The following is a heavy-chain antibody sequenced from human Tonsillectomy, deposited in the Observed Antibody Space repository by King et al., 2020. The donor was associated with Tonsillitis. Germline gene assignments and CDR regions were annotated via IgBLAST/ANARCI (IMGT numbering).Heavy chain of an antibody. J-gene: IGHJ2*01. CDR1: GFTFSDHY. Sequence: VPLVESGGGLVQPGGSLRLSCVASGFTFSDHYMDWVRQAPGKGLEWVGRTRNKANSYTTEYAASVKDRFTISRDDSKTSVFLQTNSLKTEDTAVYYCARVSGMGAWHLDLWGRGSLVTVSS. CDR2: TRNKANSYTT. D-gene: IGHD4/OR15-4a*01. V-gene: IGHV3-72*01. CDR3: ARVSGMGAWHLDL.